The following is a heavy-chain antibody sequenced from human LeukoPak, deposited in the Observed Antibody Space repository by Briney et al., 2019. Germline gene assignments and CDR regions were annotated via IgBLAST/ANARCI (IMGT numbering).Heavy chain of an antibody. CDR1: GYTFTSYG. CDR3: ARVEVLPSNDCIGYSTTILDY. Sequence: ASVKVSCKASGYTFTSYGISWVRQAPGQGLEWMGWISAYNGNTNYAQKLQGRVTMTTDTSTSTAYMELRSLRSDDTAVYYCARVEVLPSNDCIGYSTTILDYWVQGTLVTVSS. J-gene: IGHJ4*02. D-gene: IGHD3-22*01. V-gene: IGHV1-18*01. CDR2: ISAYNGNT.